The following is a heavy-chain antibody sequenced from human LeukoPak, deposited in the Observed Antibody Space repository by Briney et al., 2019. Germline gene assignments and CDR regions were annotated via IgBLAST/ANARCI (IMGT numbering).Heavy chain of an antibody. J-gene: IGHJ6*02. D-gene: IGHD2-8*01. V-gene: IGHV3-11*01. Sequence: YYWGWIRQAPGKGLEWLSYISNSGSSVFYADSVMGQFTVSRDNAKRSLYLQIKSLRDDDTAVYHCALGTINKDYYFGMDVWGQGTTVTVSS. CDR2: ISNSGSSV. CDR1: YY. CDR3: ALGTINKDYYFGMDV.